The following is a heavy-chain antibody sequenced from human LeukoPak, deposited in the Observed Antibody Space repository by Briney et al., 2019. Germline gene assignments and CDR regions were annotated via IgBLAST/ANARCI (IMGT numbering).Heavy chain of an antibody. J-gene: IGHJ4*02. CDR3: ARSSRGAAAEFDY. V-gene: IGHV4-39*07. Sequence: SETLSLTCTVSGGSISSSSYYWGWIRQPPGKGLEWIGSIYYSGSTYYNPSLKSRVTISVDTSNNQFSLKVSSVTAADTAVYYCARSSRGAAAEFDYWGQGTLVTVSS. CDR2: IYYSGST. CDR1: GGSISSSSYY. D-gene: IGHD6-13*01.